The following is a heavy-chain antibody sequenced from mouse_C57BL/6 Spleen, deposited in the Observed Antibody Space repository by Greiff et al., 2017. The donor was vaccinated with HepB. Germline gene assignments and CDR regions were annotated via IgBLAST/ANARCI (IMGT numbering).Heavy chain of an antibody. Sequence: GGGLVQPKGSLKLSCAASGFSFNTYAMNWVRQAPGKGLEWVARIRSKSNNYATYYADSVKDRFTISRDDSESMLYLQMNNLKTEDTAMYYCVRQGYSNYGYAMDYWGQGTSVTVSS. V-gene: IGHV10-1*01. D-gene: IGHD2-5*01. CDR3: VRQGYSNYGYAMDY. J-gene: IGHJ4*01. CDR2: IRSKSNNYAT. CDR1: GFSFNTYA.